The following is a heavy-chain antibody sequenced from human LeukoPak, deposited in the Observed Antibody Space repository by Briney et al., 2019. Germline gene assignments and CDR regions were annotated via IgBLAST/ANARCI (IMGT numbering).Heavy chain of an antibody. J-gene: IGHJ3*01. CDR3: ARDPPGTTAFDL. Sequence: ASVKVSCKASGYTFTSYDINWVRQAPGQGLEWMGWNNPKSDGTKYAQNFQGRVTMTWDTSISTAYMEVSRLTSDDTAMFYCARDPPGTTAFDLWGQGTMATVSS. CDR2: NNPKSDGT. CDR1: GYTFTSYD. D-gene: IGHD1-1*01. V-gene: IGHV1-2*02.